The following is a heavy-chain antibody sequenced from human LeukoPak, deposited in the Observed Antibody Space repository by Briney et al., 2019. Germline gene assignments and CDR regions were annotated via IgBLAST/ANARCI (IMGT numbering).Heavy chain of an antibody. CDR3: ARRALRDYYGSGDSLDY. V-gene: IGHV5-51*01. J-gene: IGHJ4*02. CDR2: IYPGDSDT. D-gene: IGHD3-10*01. Sequence: GESLKISCKASGYTFTSYWIGWLRQMPGKGLEWMGIIYPGDSDTRYSPPFQGQVTISADKSISTAYLQWSSLKASDTAMYYCARRALRDYYGSGDSLDYWGQGTLVTVSS. CDR1: GYTFTSYW.